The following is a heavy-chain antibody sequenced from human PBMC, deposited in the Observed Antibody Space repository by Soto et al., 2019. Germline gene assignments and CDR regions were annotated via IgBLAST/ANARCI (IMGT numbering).Heavy chain of an antibody. CDR3: ARARATIAAAAIFDC. V-gene: IGHV4-30-2*01. J-gene: IGHJ4*02. CDR2: IYHSGSI. Sequence: PSETLSLTCAVSGGSISSGGYSWSWIRQPPGKGLEWIGYIYHSGSIYYNPSLKSRVTISIDKSKNQFSLKLTSVTAADTAVYYCARARATIAAAAIFDCWGQGTLVTVSS. CDR1: GGSISSGGYS. D-gene: IGHD6-13*01.